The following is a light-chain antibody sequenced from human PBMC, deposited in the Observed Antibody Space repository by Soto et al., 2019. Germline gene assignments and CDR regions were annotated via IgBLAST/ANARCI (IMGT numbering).Light chain of an antibody. J-gene: IGKJ5*01. Sequence: ELVLTQSPATLSSFPADRVGLSFRASQYINTRLAWYQHRPGQAPRLLIYDASNRATGIPARFSGSGSGTEFTLTISSLQSEDFAVYFCQQYNNWPPITFGQGTRLEIK. CDR2: DAS. CDR3: QQYNNWPPIT. V-gene: IGKV3D-15*01. CDR1: QYINTR.